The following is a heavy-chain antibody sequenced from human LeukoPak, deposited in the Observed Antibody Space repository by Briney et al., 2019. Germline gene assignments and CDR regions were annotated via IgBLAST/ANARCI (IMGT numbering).Heavy chain of an antibody. CDR2: INPNSGDT. V-gene: IGHV1-2*02. J-gene: IGHJ4*02. CDR1: GYTFTDYY. D-gene: IGHD3-3*01. CDR3: ASISEVWSGYYTVHHDY. Sequence: ASVKVSCKTSGYTFTDYYMHWVRQAPGQGLEWMGRINPNSGDTNYAQKFLVRVTMTRDTSISTAYMELSSLTSDDTAVYYCASISEVWSGYYTVHHDYWGQGTLVTVSS.